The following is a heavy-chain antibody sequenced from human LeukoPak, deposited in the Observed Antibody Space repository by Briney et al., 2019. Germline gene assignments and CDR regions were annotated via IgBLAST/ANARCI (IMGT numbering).Heavy chain of an antibody. Sequence: ASVKVSCKASGYTFTSYGISWVRQAPGQGLEWMGWISAYNGNTNYAQKLQGRVTMTTDTSTSTAYMELRSLRSDDTAVYYCASGNYDFWSGYSYFDYWGQGTLVTVSS. J-gene: IGHJ4*02. CDR3: ASGNYDFWSGYSYFDY. V-gene: IGHV1-18*01. D-gene: IGHD3-3*01. CDR2: ISAYNGNT. CDR1: GYTFTSYG.